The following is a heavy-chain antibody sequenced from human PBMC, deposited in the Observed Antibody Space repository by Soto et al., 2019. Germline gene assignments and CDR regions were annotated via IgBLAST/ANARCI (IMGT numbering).Heavy chain of an antibody. Sequence: QLQLQESGSGLVKPSQTLSLTCAVSGGSISSGGYSWSWIRQPPGKGLEWIGYIYHSGSTYYNPSLKSRVTISVDRSKNQFSLKLSSVTAADTAVYYCARGPRTNYKSGYYYGMDVWGQGTTVTVSS. J-gene: IGHJ6*02. CDR1: GGSISSGGYS. D-gene: IGHD1-7*01. V-gene: IGHV4-30-2*01. CDR3: ARGPRTNYKSGYYYGMDV. CDR2: IYHSGST.